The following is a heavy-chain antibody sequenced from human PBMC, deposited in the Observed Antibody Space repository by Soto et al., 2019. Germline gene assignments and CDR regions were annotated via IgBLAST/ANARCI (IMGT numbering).Heavy chain of an antibody. CDR1: GFTFRTYY. CDR2: ISAGSSNI. Sequence: EVELVESGGGLVKPGGSLKLSCAASGFTFRTYYMIWVRQARGKGLEWVSTISAGSSNIYYAPSVKGRFTISRDNAKNLLYLQINSLRAEDTAVYYWARQYPSSSRHFDHWGQGTLVIVSS. D-gene: IGHD6-6*01. V-gene: IGHV3-21*04. CDR3: ARQYPSSSRHFDH. J-gene: IGHJ4*02.